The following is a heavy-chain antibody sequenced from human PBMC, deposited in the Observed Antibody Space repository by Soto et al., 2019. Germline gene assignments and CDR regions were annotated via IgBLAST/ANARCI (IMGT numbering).Heavy chain of an antibody. CDR3: ARLQCSTTSCSLGQ. V-gene: IGHV4-59*08. CDR1: GGSISSYY. Sequence: SETLSLTCTVSGGSISSYYWSWIRQPPGKGLEWIGYIYYSGSTNYNPSLKGRVTISLDTSNNQFSLKLSSVTAADTAVYYCARLQCSTTSCSLGQWGQGTLVTVSS. D-gene: IGHD2-2*01. CDR2: IYYSGST. J-gene: IGHJ4*02.